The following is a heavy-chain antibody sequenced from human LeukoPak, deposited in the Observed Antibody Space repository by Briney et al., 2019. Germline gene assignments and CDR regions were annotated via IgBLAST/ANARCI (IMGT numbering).Heavy chain of an antibody. Sequence: ASVKVSCKVSGYTLTELSMHWVRQAPGKGLEWMGGFDPEDGETIYAQKFQGRVTMTEDTSTDTAYMELSSLRSEDTAVYYCATAVPGYSGYELDYWGQGTLVTVSS. D-gene: IGHD5-12*01. CDR3: ATAVPGYSGYELDY. CDR2: FDPEDGET. J-gene: IGHJ4*02. V-gene: IGHV1-24*01. CDR1: GYTLTELS.